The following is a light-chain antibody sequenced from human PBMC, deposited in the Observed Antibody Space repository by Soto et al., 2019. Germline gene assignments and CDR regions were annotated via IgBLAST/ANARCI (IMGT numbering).Light chain of an antibody. CDR2: AAS. J-gene: IGKJ3*01. CDR1: QGISSY. V-gene: IGKV1-9*01. Sequence: IQLTQSPSSLSASVGDRVTITCRASQGISSYLAWYQQKPGKAPKLLIYAASTLQSGDPSRCSGSGSGTDFTLTISSLQPEDFATYYCQQLNSYPSFTFGPGTKVDIK. CDR3: QQLNSYPSFT.